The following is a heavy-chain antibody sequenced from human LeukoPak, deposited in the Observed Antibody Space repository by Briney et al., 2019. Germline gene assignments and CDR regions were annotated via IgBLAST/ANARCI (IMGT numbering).Heavy chain of an antibody. D-gene: IGHD6-19*01. Sequence: PGGSLRLSCAASGVTFNTYAMSWVRQAPGKGLEWVAVTGGSDVSTHYADSVKGRFTISRDNSKNSLYLQMNSLTAEDTAVYYCTKDLMTGFSSGWYFGYWGQGTLVTVSS. CDR2: TGGSDVST. CDR3: TKDLMTGFSSGWYFGY. J-gene: IGHJ4*02. CDR1: GVTFNTYA. V-gene: IGHV3-23*01.